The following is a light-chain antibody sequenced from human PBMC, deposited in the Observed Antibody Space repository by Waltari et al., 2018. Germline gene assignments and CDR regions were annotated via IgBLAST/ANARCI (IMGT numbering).Light chain of an antibody. CDR3: QQYNEWPPYT. J-gene: IGKJ2*01. Sequence: EIVMTQSPATLSVSPGERATLSYRASQSVSSDLAWYQQKPGQAPRLLIYGASTRATGIPARFSGSGSATEFTLTISSLQSEDFAIYYCQQYNEWPPYTFGQGTKLEIK. CDR2: GAS. V-gene: IGKV3-15*01. CDR1: QSVSSD.